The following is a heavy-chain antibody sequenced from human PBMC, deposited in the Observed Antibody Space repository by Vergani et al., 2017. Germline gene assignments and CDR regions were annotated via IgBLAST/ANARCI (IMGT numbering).Heavy chain of an antibody. V-gene: IGHV4-38-2*01. CDR2: IHHSGDT. CDR1: DSSIMTNPY. D-gene: IGHD3-10*01. CDR3: ARPRGSGGFFPSSYVYGMDV. Sequence: QVQLQESGPGLVKPSETLTLTCDVSDSSIMTNPYWGWFRQSPGKGLEWIGCIHHSGDTHYNSSLKSRVSISIVSSSKFSLSLTAVPAADTAIYYCARPRGSGGFFPSSYVYGMDVWGQGTTVTVSS. J-gene: IGHJ6*02.